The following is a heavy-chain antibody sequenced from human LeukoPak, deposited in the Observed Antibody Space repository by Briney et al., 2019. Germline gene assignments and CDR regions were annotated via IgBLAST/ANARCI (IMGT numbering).Heavy chain of an antibody. CDR2: ISGSGGST. V-gene: IGHV3-23*01. Sequence: GGSLRLSSATSGFTFSSYAMSWVRQAPGKGLEWVSAISGSGGSTYYADSVKGRFTISRDNSKNTLYLQMNSLRAEDTAVYYCAREVYYDTLTGYANWFDPWGQGTLVTVSS. CDR1: GFTFSSYA. J-gene: IGHJ5*02. CDR3: AREVYYDTLTGYANWFDP. D-gene: IGHD3-9*01.